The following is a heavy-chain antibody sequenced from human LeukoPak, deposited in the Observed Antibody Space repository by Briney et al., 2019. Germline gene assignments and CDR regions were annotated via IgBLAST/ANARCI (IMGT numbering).Heavy chain of an antibody. D-gene: IGHD1-26*01. CDR2: INPNSGGA. Sequence: APVKVSCKASGYTFTDYYMHWVRQAPGQGLEWMGWINPNSGGANYAQKFQGRVTMTRDTSISTAYMELSRLTSDDTAVYYCARDPSGGSPGYWGQGTLVTVSS. J-gene: IGHJ4*02. CDR3: ARDPSGGSPGY. CDR1: GYTFTDYY. V-gene: IGHV1-2*02.